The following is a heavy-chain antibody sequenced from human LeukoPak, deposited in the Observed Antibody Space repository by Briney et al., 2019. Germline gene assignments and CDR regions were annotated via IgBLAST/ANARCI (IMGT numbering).Heavy chain of an antibody. CDR3: ARGRQWLSKGYFDY. Sequence: GGSLRLSCAASGFTFRNYRMNWVRQAPGKGLEWVANIKQDGSEDYYVDSVKGRFTISRDNANNSLYLQMDSLRAEDTAVYYCARGRQWLSKGYFDYWGQGTLVTVSS. CDR1: GFTFRNYR. J-gene: IGHJ4*02. D-gene: IGHD6-19*01. V-gene: IGHV3-7*05. CDR2: IKQDGSED.